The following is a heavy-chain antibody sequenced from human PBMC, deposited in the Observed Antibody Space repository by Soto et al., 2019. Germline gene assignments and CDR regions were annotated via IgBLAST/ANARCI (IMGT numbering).Heavy chain of an antibody. V-gene: IGHV4-59*01. CDR2: IFYTGST. D-gene: IGHD3-10*01. J-gene: IGHJ4*02. CDR3: ARTVVIRGVIIREFDY. Sequence: ASGTLSLTCIVARDSLSRYYWRWVRHSPGKGLEWIGYIFYTGSTNYNPSLKSRVTISVDTSKNQFSLNLSSVTAADTAVYYCARTVVIRGVIIREFDYWGQGTLVTDS. CDR1: RDSLSRYY.